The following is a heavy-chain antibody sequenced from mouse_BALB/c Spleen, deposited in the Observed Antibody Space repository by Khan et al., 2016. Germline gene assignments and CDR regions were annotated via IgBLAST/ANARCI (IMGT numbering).Heavy chain of an antibody. V-gene: IGHV1S136*01. D-gene: IGHD2-1*01. CDR3: ARRDGNYRTNWYFDV. CDR1: GYTFTSYV. CDR2: INPYSDGT. J-gene: IGHJ1*01. Sequence: LKESGPELVKPGASVKMSCKASGYTFTSYVLHWVQQKPGQGLEWIGYINPYSDGTKYNEKFKGKATLTSDKSSSTAYMELSSLTSEDSAVYYGARRDGNYRTNWYFDVWGAGTTVTVSS.